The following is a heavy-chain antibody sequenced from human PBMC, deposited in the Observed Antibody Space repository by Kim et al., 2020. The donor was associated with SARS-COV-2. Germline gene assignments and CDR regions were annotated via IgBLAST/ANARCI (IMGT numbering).Heavy chain of an antibody. V-gene: IGHV1-69*13. J-gene: IGHJ2*01. CDR2: IIPIFGTA. CDR3: ARAEDSSGYYGPVGWYFDL. D-gene: IGHD3-22*01. CDR1: GGTFSSYA. Sequence: SVKVSCKASGGTFSSYAISWVRQAPGQGLEWMGGIIPIFGTANYAQKFQGRVTITADESTSTAYMELSSLRSEDTAVYYCARAEDSSGYYGPVGWYFDLWGRGTLVTVSS.